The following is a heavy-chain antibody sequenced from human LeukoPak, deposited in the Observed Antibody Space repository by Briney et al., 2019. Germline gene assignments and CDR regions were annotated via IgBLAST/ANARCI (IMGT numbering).Heavy chain of an antibody. CDR3: ARGPPNWGYDY. V-gene: IGHV1-8*01. CDR2: MSPNSGDT. D-gene: IGHD7-27*01. J-gene: IGHJ4*02. Sequence: ASVKVSYKASGYTFTSYDFSWVRQATGQRPEWMGWMSPNSGDTGYAQKFQDRVTMTRNTSISTAYMELSSLRSDDTAVYYCARGPPNWGYDYWGPGTLVTVSS. CDR1: GYTFTSYD.